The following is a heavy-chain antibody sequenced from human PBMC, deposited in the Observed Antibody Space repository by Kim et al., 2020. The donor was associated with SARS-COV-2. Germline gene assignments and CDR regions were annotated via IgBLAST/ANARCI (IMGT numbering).Heavy chain of an antibody. CDR2: ISAYNGNT. V-gene: IGHV1-18*01. Sequence: ASVKVSCKASGYTFTSYGISWVRQAPGQGLEWMGWISAYNGNTNYAQKLQGRVTMTTDTSTSTAYMELRSLRSDDTAVYYCAREGGSGSYGDYYYYGMDVWGQGTTVTVSS. CDR1: GYTFTSYG. CDR3: AREGGSGSYGDYYYYGMDV. D-gene: IGHD3-10*01. J-gene: IGHJ6*02.